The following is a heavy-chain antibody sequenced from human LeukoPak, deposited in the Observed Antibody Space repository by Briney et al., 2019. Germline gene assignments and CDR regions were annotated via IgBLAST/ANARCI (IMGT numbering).Heavy chain of an antibody. V-gene: IGHV4-34*01. Sequence: PSETLSLTCAVYGGAFSGYYWSWIRQPPGKGLEWIGEINHSGSTNYDPSLKSRVTMSVDMSKSQFSLNLSSVTAADTAVYYCASTELPDYYYYYYYMDVWGKGTTVTVSS. CDR1: GGAFSGYY. CDR3: ASTELPDYYYYYYYMDV. CDR2: INHSGST. J-gene: IGHJ6*03. D-gene: IGHD1-7*01.